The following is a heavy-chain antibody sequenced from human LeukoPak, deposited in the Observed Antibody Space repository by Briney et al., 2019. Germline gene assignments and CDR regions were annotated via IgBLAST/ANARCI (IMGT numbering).Heavy chain of an antibody. Sequence: PSQTLSLTCTVSGGSISSGGYYWSWIRQPPGKGLEWIGEINHSGSTNYNPSLKSRVTISVDTSKNQFSLKLSSVTAADTAVYYCARATQAIFGVVIMGTDYWGQGNLVTVSS. CDR3: ARATQAIFGVVIMGTDY. D-gene: IGHD3-3*01. V-gene: IGHV4-30-2*01. CDR1: GGSISSGGYY. J-gene: IGHJ4*02. CDR2: INHSGST.